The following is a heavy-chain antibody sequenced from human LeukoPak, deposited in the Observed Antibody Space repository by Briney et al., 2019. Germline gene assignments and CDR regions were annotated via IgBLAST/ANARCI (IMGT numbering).Heavy chain of an antibody. V-gene: IGHV3-7*01. CDR2: IKQEGYEK. Sequence: GGSLRLSCAASGFIFSSYWMTWVRQTPGKGLEWVANIKQEGYEKNYVASVKGRFTISRDNAKNSLYLQMNSLRVEDTAIYYCARGGAARPDFWGQGTLVTVSS. CDR3: ARGGAARPDF. J-gene: IGHJ4*02. D-gene: IGHD6-6*01. CDR1: GFIFSSYW.